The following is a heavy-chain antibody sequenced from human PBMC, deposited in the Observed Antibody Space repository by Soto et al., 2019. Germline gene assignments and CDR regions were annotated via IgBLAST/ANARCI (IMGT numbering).Heavy chain of an antibody. Sequence: QVQLQESGPGLVKPSGTLSLTCAVSSGSISSSNWWSWVRQPPGKGLEWIGEIYHSGSTNYNPSLKSRVTISVDKFKNQFSLKLSSVTAADTAVYYWARGGYCTNGVCYADAFDIWGQGTMVTVSS. J-gene: IGHJ3*02. CDR3: ARGGYCTNGVCYADAFDI. CDR1: SGSISSSNW. V-gene: IGHV4-4*02. D-gene: IGHD2-8*01. CDR2: IYHSGST.